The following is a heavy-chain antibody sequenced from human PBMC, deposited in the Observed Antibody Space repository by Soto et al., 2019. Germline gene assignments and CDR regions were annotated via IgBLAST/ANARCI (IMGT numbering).Heavy chain of an antibody. D-gene: IGHD3-22*01. CDR3: ARGKAYDSTRYTAAFDI. J-gene: IGHJ3*02. CDR1: GYTFTSYY. Sequence: ASVKVSFKASGYTFTSYYTHWVRQAPGQGLEWMGIINPSGGSTSYAQKFQGRVTMTRDTSTSTVYMELSSLRSEDTAVYYCARGKAYDSTRYTAAFDIWGQGTMVTVSS. CDR2: INPSGGST. V-gene: IGHV1-46*01.